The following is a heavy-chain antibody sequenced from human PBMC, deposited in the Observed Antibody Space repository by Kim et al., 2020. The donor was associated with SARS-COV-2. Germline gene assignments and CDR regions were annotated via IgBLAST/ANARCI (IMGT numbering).Heavy chain of an antibody. D-gene: IGHD5-18*01. CDR1: AFTVSSNY. CDR3: SSGLSRGYSYGSFAY. V-gene: IGHV3-53*01. J-gene: IGHJ4*02. Sequence: GGSLRLSCAASAFTVSSNYMTWVRQAPGKGLEWVSAIYSSGSTYYADSVKGRFTISRDNSKDTLYLQMNGLRAEDTAVYYCSSGLSRGYSYGSFAYWGPG. CDR2: IYSSGST.